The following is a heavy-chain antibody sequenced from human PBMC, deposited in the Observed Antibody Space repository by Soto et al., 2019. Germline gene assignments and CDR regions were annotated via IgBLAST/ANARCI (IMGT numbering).Heavy chain of an antibody. Sequence: QVQLVQSGAEVKKPGSSVKVSCKASGGTFSSYAISWVRQAPGQGLEWMGGIIPIFGTANYAQKFQGRVTITADESTSTAYMELSSLRSEDTAVYYCAREANKVRGDYYYYGMDVWGQGTTVTVSS. D-gene: IGHD3-10*01. J-gene: IGHJ6*02. CDR1: GGTFSSYA. CDR3: AREANKVRGDYYYYGMDV. CDR2: IIPIFGTA. V-gene: IGHV1-69*01.